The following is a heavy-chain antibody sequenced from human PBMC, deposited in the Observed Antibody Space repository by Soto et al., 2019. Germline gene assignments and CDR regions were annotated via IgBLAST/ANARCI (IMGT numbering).Heavy chain of an antibody. CDR3: ARYLNSFSGGSCYLYYYYGMDV. CDR2: IYYSGST. J-gene: IGHJ6*02. D-gene: IGHD2-15*01. CDR1: GGSISSSSYY. V-gene: IGHV4-39*01. Sequence: SETLSLTCTVSGGSISSSSYYWGWIRQPPGKGLEWIGSIYYSGSTYYNPSLKSRVTISVDTSKNQFSLKLSSVTAADTAVYYCARYLNSFSGGSCYLYYYYGMDVWGQGTTVTVSS.